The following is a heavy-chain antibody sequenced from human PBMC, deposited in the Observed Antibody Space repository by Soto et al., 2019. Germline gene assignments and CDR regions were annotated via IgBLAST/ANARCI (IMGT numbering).Heavy chain of an antibody. CDR1: GFTFSSYW. J-gene: IGHJ4*02. D-gene: IGHD6-6*01. CDR2: IKQDGSEK. CDR3: AREIRNSSSEFDY. Sequence: VGSLRLSCAASGFTFSSYWMSWVRQAPGNGLEWVANIKQDGSEKYYVDSVKGRFTISRDNAKNSLYLQMNSLRAEDTAVYYCAREIRNSSSEFDYWGQGTLVTVSS. V-gene: IGHV3-7*01.